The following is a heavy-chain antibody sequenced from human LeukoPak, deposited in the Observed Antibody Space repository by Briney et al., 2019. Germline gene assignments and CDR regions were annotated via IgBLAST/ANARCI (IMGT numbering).Heavy chain of an antibody. CDR1: GFTFSSYS. V-gene: IGHV3-21*01. Sequence: GGSLRLSCAASGFTFSSYSMNWVRQAPGKGLEWVSSISSSSNYIYYADSVKGRFTISRDNAKNSLYLQMNSLRAEDTAIYYCAGGDYNWNGFGPWGQGTLVTVSS. CDR2: ISSSSNYI. CDR3: AGGDYNWNGFGP. J-gene: IGHJ5*02. D-gene: IGHD1-20*01.